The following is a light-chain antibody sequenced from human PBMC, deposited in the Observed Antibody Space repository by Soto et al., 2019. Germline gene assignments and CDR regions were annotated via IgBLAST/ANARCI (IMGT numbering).Light chain of an antibody. CDR2: DAS. CDR3: QQRSNWPTIT. CDR1: QSVSSY. Sequence: EIVLTQSPATLSVSPLEGATLSCSASQSVSSYVAWYQQKPGQAPRLLIYDASNRATGIPARFSGSGSGTDFTLTISSLEPEDFAVYYCQQRSNWPTITFGQGTRLEIK. V-gene: IGKV3-11*01. J-gene: IGKJ5*01.